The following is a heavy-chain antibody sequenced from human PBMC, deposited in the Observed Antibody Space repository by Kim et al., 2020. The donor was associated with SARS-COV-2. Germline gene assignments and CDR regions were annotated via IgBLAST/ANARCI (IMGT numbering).Heavy chain of an antibody. D-gene: IGHD3-3*01. V-gene: IGHV4-31*03. CDR2: IYYSGST. J-gene: IGHJ4*02. CDR1: GGSISSGGYY. CDR3: ARVVTVFGVVTTSDY. Sequence: SETLSLTCTVSGGSISSGGYYWSWIRQHPGKGLEWIGYIYYSGSTYYNPSLKSRVTISVDTSKNQFSLKLSSVTAADTAVYYCARVVTVFGVVTTSDYWGQGALGTVSP.